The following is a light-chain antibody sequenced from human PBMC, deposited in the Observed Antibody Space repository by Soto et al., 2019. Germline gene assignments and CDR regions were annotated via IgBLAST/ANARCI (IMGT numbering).Light chain of an antibody. CDR3: SSYTYTTTPVL. CDR1: SSDVGGYNY. V-gene: IGLV2-14*01. J-gene: IGLJ2*01. CDR2: GVS. Sequence: QSALTQPASASGSPGQSITISCTGTSSDVGGYNYVSWYQQHPGKAPKLMIYGVSLRPSGVSNRFSGSKSGNTASLTISGLQAEDEADYYCSSYTYTTTPVLFGGGTKLTVL.